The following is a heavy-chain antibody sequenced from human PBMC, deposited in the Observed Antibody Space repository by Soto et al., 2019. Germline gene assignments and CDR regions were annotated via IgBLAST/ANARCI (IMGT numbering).Heavy chain of an antibody. D-gene: IGHD6-19*01. Sequence: SETLSPTCTVSGDSVSSGNYFWSWIRQPPGKELEWIGYVYYSGGTNYNPSLKSRVTMSVDTSKNQFSLKLTSVTGADTAVYYCARDRVQWLGHNWFDPWGQGTLVTVSS. J-gene: IGHJ5*02. CDR2: VYYSGGT. V-gene: IGHV4-61*01. CDR3: ARDRVQWLGHNWFDP. CDR1: GDSVSSGNYF.